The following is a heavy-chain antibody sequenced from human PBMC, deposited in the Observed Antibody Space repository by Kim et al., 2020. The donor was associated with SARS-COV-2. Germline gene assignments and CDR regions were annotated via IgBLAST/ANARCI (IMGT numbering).Heavy chain of an antibody. V-gene: IGHV3-33*06. D-gene: IGHD2-15*01. CDR2: IWYDGSNK. Sequence: GGSLRLSCAASRFTFSSYGLHWVRQAPGKGLEWVAVIWYDGSNKYHADSVKGRFTISRDNSKNTLYLQMNNLRAEDTAGYYCAKERRKYCSGGSCHLEYWGQGNLVTVSS. J-gene: IGHJ4*02. CDR1: RFTFSSYG. CDR3: AKERRKYCSGGSCHLEY.